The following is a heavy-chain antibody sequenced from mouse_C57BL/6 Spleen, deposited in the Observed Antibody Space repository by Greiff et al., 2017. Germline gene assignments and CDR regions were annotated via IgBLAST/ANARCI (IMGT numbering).Heavy chain of an antibody. V-gene: IGHV1-82*01. CDR2: IYPGDGDT. Sequence: QVQLQQSGPELVKPGASVKISCKASGYAFSSSWMNWVKQRPGKGLEWIGRIYPGDGDTNYNGKFKGKATLTADKSSSTAYMQLSSLTSEESAVYFCARRYDYDGGYYFDYWGQGTTLTVSS. J-gene: IGHJ2*01. CDR3: ARRYDYDGGYYFDY. D-gene: IGHD2-4*01. CDR1: GYAFSSSW.